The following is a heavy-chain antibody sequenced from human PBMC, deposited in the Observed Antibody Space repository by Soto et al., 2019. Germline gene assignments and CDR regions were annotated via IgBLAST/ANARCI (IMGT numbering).Heavy chain of an antibody. J-gene: IGHJ4*02. Sequence: SETLSLTCAVSGGSISSGGYSWSWVRQPPGKGLEWIGYIYHSGSTYYNPSLKSRVTISVDRSKNQFSLKLSSVTAADTAVYYCARARSGDYDILTGYYKGGFNFDYWGQGTLVTVS. V-gene: IGHV4-30-2*01. CDR1: GGSISSGGYS. D-gene: IGHD3-9*01. CDR3: ARARSGDYDILTGYYKGGFNFDY. CDR2: IYHSGST.